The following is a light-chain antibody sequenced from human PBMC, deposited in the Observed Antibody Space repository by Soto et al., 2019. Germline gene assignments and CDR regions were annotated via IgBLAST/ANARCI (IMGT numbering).Light chain of an antibody. J-gene: IGKJ2*01. V-gene: IGKV1-5*03. CDR2: KAS. Sequence: DIQMTQSPSSVSASVGDRVTITCRASQYINSWLAWYQQKPGKAPNLLIYKASSLESGVPSRFSGSGSGTEFTLTISSLQPDDFATYYCQQYNSYLYTFGQGTKLEIK. CDR1: QYINSW. CDR3: QQYNSYLYT.